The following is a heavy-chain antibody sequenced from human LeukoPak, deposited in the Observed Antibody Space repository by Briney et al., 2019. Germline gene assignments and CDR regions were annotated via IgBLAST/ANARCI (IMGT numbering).Heavy chain of an antibody. CDR3: ARAGSHWHYVY. Sequence: AGGSLRLSCAASGFTFSGFSMSWVRQSPTKGLEWVANIKQDGSERHYVDSVKGRFTISRDNAKNSLSLQMNNLRVEDTAVYYCARAGSHWHYVYWGQGTVVTVSS. V-gene: IGHV3-7*01. J-gene: IGHJ4*02. CDR2: IKQDGSER. CDR1: GFTFSGFS. D-gene: IGHD3-10*01.